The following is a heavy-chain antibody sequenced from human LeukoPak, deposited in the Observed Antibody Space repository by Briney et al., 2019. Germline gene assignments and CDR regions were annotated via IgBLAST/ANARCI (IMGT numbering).Heavy chain of an antibody. J-gene: IGHJ4*02. CDR1: GYTFTSYG. D-gene: IGHD6-13*01. CDR2: ISAYNGNT. V-gene: IGHV1-18*01. CDR3: ARDFDSGYSGGY. Sequence: ASVKVSCKASGYTFTSYGISWVRQAPGQGLEWMGWISAYNGNTNYAQTLPGRVTMTPDTSTSTAYMELRSLRSDDTAVYYCARDFDSGYSGGYWGQGTLVTVSS.